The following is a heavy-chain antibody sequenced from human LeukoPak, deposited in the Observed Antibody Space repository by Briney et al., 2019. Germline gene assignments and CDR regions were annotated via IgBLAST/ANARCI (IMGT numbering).Heavy chain of an antibody. J-gene: IGHJ6*02. V-gene: IGHV1-2*02. CDR3: ARDFATGGGYYYYSMDV. Sequence: ASVKVSCKASGYTFTGYYMHWVRQAPGQGLEWMGWINPNSGGTNYAQKFQGRVTMTRDTSISTAYMELSRLRSDDTAVYYCARDFATGGGYYYYSMDVWGQGTTVTVSS. CDR2: INPNSGGT. D-gene: IGHD1-14*01. CDR1: GYTFTGYY.